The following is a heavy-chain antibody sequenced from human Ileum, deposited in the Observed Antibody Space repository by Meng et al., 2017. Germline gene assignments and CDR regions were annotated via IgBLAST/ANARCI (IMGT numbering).Heavy chain of an antibody. J-gene: IGHJ5*02. D-gene: IGHD3-16*01. CDR3: ARDASSGITFGGDTPNWFDP. Sequence: SSVKVSCKASGGTFSSYAISWVRQAPGQGLEWMGGIIPIFGTANYAQKFQGRVTITANESTSTAYMELSSLRSEDTAVYYCARDASSGITFGGDTPNWFDPWGQGTLVTVSS. CDR1: GGTFSSYA. CDR2: IIPIFGTA. V-gene: IGHV1-69*13.